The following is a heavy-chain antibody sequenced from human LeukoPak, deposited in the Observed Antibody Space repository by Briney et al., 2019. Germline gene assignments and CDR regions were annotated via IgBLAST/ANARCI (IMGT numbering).Heavy chain of an antibody. CDR2: IYYSGST. CDR3: ARATQGYYYYYYMDV. CDR1: GGSISSYY. Sequence: SETLSLTCTVSGGSISSYYWSWIRQPPGKGLEWIGYIYYSGSTNYNPSLKSRVTISLDTSKNQFSLKLSSVTAADTAVYYCARATQGYYYYYYMDVWGKGTTVTISS. D-gene: IGHD1-26*01. J-gene: IGHJ6*03. V-gene: IGHV4-59*08.